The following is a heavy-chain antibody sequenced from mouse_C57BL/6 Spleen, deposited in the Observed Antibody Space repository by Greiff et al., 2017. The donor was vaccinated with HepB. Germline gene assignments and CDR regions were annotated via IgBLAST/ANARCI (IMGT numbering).Heavy chain of an antibody. CDR3: ARGSTGVWYFDV. D-gene: IGHD4-1*02. Sequence: EVKVVESGGGLVKPGGSLKLSCAASGFTFSSYAMSWVRQTPEKRLEWVATISDGGSYTYYPDNVKGRFTISRDNAKNNLYLQMSHLKSEDTAMYYCARGSTGVWYFDVWGTGTTVTVSS. CDR2: ISDGGSYT. CDR1: GFTFSSYA. V-gene: IGHV5-4*03. J-gene: IGHJ1*03.